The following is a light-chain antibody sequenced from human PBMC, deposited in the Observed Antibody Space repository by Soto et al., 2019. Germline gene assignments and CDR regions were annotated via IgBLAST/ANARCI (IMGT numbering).Light chain of an antibody. J-gene: IGLJ1*01. CDR1: SSDVGGPKY. V-gene: IGLV2-14*01. CDR3: SPKSSSGTLYV. Sequence: QSALTQPASVSGSPGQSITISCTGSSSDVGGPKYVSWYQQHPGKAPRLLIYEVRYRPSGVSNRFSGSKSGNTASLTVSGLQAEDEADYYCSPKSSSGTLYVFGTGTKVTVL. CDR2: EVR.